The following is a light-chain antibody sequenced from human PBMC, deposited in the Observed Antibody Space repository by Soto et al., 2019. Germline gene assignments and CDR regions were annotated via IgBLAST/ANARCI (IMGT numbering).Light chain of an antibody. CDR2: DAS. CDR3: QQRSSWPPT. Sequence: IPMTQSPSTLSASVGDRVTITCRASQSISSWLAWYQQKPGKAPKVLIYDASSLESGVPSRFSGSGSGTEFSLTISSLEPEDFAVYYCQQRSSWPPTFGQGTRLEIK. V-gene: IGKV1-5*01. J-gene: IGKJ5*01. CDR1: QSISSW.